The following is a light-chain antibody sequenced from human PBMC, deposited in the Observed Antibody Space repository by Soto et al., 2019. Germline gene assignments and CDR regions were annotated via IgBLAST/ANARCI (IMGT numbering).Light chain of an antibody. Sequence: DIQMTQSPSSLSASVGDRVTISCRASQNINIHLHWYQHKPGKAPNLLIYAASTLESGVSSRFSGSGSGTDFTLTISNLQPEDFTTYYCQQTYSTFWTFGQGTKVDIK. CDR2: AAS. CDR1: QNINIH. V-gene: IGKV1-39*01. CDR3: QQTYSTFWT. J-gene: IGKJ1*01.